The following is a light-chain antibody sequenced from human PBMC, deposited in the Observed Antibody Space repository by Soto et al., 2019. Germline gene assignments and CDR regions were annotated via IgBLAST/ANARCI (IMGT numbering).Light chain of an antibody. J-gene: IGLJ2*01. CDR2: DVS. CDR1: SRDVGGYKF. CDR3: SSYTSISTVL. V-gene: IGLV2-14*03. Sequence: QSVLTQPASVSGSPGQSITISCTGTSRDVGGYKFVSWYQQHPGKVPKLIIYDVSDRPSGVSNRFSGSKSGNTASLTIAGLQAEAEATYYCSSYTSISTVLFGGGTKVTVL.